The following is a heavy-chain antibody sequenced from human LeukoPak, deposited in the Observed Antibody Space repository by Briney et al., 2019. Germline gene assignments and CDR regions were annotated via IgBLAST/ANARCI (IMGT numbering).Heavy chain of an antibody. CDR1: GFSFSNHG. J-gene: IGHJ4*02. CDR2: IARDGGAK. V-gene: IGHV3-30*03. Sequence: PGGSLRLSCVASGFSFSNHGMHWARQAPGKGLEWVSVIARDGGAKFYADSVKGRFTLSRDNSKNMFFLQMNFLTVEDTAIYYCAREATWGQWYFDHWGQGTPVTVSS. CDR3: AREATWGQWYFDH. D-gene: IGHD6-19*01.